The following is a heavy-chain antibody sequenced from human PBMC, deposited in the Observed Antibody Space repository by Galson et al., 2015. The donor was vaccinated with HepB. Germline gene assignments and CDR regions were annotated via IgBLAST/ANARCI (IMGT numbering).Heavy chain of an antibody. V-gene: IGHV3-33*08. CDR1: GFTFSSYW. D-gene: IGHD2-2*01. Sequence: SLRLSCATSGFTFSSYWMSWVRQAPGQGLEWVAVIWYDGSNKFYADSVKGRFTISRDNAKNTLYLQMNTLRGEDTAVYYCAGFIVPAAMYLNPWGQGTLVTVSS. J-gene: IGHJ5*02. CDR2: IWYDGSNK. CDR3: AGFIVPAAMYLNP.